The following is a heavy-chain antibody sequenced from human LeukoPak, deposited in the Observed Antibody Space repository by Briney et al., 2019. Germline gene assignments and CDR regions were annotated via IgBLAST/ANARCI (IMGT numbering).Heavy chain of an antibody. D-gene: IGHD3-10*01. J-gene: IGHJ6*03. CDR3: ARDYSGWFGELSSYYYYMDV. Sequence: ASVKVSCKASGYTFTGYYMHWVRQAPGQGLEWMGWINPNSGGTNCAQKFQGRVTMTRDTSISTAYMELSRLRSDDTAVYYCARDYSGWFGELSSYYYYMDVWGKGTTVTVSS. V-gene: IGHV1-2*02. CDR2: INPNSGGT. CDR1: GYTFTGYY.